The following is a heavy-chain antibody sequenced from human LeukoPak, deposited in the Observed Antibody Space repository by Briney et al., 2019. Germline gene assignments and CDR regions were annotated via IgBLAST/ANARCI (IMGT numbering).Heavy chain of an antibody. D-gene: IGHD2-2*01. Sequence: ASLKLSCKASGYTFTSYYMHWVRQAPGHGLEWMGVINTSGGSTSYAQKFQGRVTMTRDTSTSTVYMELSGLRSEDTAVYYCARESGYCRSTCCDPLYYGMDVWGQGTTVTVSS. V-gene: IGHV1-46*01. CDR3: ARESGYCRSTCCDPLYYGMDV. CDR1: GYTFTSYY. CDR2: INTSGGST. J-gene: IGHJ6*02.